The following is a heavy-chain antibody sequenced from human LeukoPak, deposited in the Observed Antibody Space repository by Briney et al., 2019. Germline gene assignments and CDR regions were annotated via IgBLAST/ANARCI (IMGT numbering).Heavy chain of an antibody. V-gene: IGHV3-66*01. CDR3: ARGKGGSSPFDH. CDR1: GFTVSSNY. J-gene: IGHJ4*02. CDR2: IYSGDST. Sequence: GGSLRLSCAASGFTVSSNYMSWVRQAPGKGLEWVSVIYSGDSTYYTDSVKGRFTISRDNSKNTLYLQMNSLRAEDTAVYYCARGKGGSSPFDHWGQGTLVTVSS. D-gene: IGHD1-26*01.